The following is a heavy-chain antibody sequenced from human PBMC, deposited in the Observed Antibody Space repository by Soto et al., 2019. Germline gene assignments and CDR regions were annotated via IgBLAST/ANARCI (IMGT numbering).Heavy chain of an antibody. CDR3: PRHQREMTTGTWFDP. CDR2: IYYSGST. V-gene: IGHV4-39*01. CDR1: GGSISSSSYY. J-gene: IGHJ5*02. D-gene: IGHD4-4*01. Sequence: QLQLQESGPGLVKPSETLSLTCTVSGGSISSSSYYWGWIRQPPGKGLEWIGSIYYSGSTYYNPSLKSLVSISIDTSKNQFSLKLISVTAADTAVYDFPRHQREMTTGTWFDPLGPGTLVPLSS.